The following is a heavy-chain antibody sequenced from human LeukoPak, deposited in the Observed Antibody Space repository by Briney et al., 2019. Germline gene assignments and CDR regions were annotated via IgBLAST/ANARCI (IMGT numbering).Heavy chain of an antibody. Sequence: GGSLRLSCAASGFTFSSYAMHWVRQAPGKGLEWVAVISYDGSNKYYADSVKGRFTISRDNSKNTLYLQMNSLRAEDTAVYYWARRRDYYDSSGWGRYYYYYGMDVWGQGTTVTVSS. V-gene: IGHV3-30*04. J-gene: IGHJ6*02. D-gene: IGHD3-22*01. CDR2: ISYDGSNK. CDR3: ARRRDYYDSSGWGRYYYYYGMDV. CDR1: GFTFSSYA.